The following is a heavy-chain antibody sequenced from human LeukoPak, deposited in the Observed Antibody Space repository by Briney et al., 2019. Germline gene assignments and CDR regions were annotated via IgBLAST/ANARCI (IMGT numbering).Heavy chain of an antibody. J-gene: IGHJ5*02. CDR1: GESFSGYY. V-gene: IGHV4-34*01. Sequence: SETLSLTCAVYGESFSGYYWSWIRQPPGKGLEWIGEINHSGSTNYNPSLKSRVTISVDTSKNQFSLKLSSVTAADTAVYYCARGGEWLRWGYWFDPWGQGTLVTVSS. CDR3: ARGGEWLRWGYWFDP. CDR2: INHSGST. D-gene: IGHD5-12*01.